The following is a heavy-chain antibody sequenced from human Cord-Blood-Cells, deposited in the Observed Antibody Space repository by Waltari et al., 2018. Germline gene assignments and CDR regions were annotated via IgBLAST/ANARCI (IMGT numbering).Heavy chain of an antibody. CDR3: ATVGGYCSGGSCYRAFDI. CDR1: GYTLTELS. CDR2: FDPEDGET. Sequence: QVQLVQSGAEVKKPGASVKVSCKVSGYTLTELSMYWVRQAPGKGLEWMGGFDPEDGETIYAQKFQGRVTMTEDTSTDTAYMELSSLRSEDTAVYYCATVGGYCSGGSCYRAFDIWGQGTMVTVSS. J-gene: IGHJ3*02. D-gene: IGHD2-15*01. V-gene: IGHV1-24*01.